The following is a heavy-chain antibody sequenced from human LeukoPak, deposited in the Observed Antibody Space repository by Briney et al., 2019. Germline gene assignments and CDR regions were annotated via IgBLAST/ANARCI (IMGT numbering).Heavy chain of an antibody. Sequence: GGSLRLSCAASGFTFSDYYMSWIRQAPGKGLEWVSYISSSGRSIYYADSVKGRFTISRDNAKNSLYLQMNSLRAEDTAVYYCAKDMDSSGYYLDYWGQGTLVTVSS. D-gene: IGHD3-22*01. V-gene: IGHV3-11*04. CDR3: AKDMDSSGYYLDY. CDR2: ISSSGRSI. J-gene: IGHJ4*02. CDR1: GFTFSDYY.